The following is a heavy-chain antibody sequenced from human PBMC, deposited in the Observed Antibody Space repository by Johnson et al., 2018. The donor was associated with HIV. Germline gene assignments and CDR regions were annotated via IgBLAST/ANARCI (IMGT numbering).Heavy chain of an antibody. CDR3: ARDRFGDSDAFDI. V-gene: IGHV3-7*01. CDR2: IKQDGSEK. CDR1: GFSFSNYW. Sequence: MLLVESGGGLVQPGGSLRLSCVVSGFSFSNYWMEWVRQAPGKGLVWVANIKQDGSEKYYVASVKGRFTISRDNAKNSLYLQLNSLRADDTAVYFCARDRFGDSDAFDIWGQGTMVTVSS. J-gene: IGHJ3*02. D-gene: IGHD4-17*01.